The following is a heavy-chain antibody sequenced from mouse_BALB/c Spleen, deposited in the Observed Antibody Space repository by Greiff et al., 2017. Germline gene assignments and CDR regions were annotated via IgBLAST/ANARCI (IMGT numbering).Heavy chain of an antibody. CDR3: ANWDRFAY. Sequence: VQLQQSGAELVKPGASVKLSCTASGVNIKDTYMHWVKQRPEQGLEWIGRIDPANGNTKYDPKFQGKATITADTSSNTAYLQLSSLTSEDTAVYYCANWDRFAYWGQGTLVTVSA. CDR2: IDPANGNT. CDR1: GVNIKDTY. J-gene: IGHJ3*01. V-gene: IGHV14-3*02. D-gene: IGHD4-1*01.